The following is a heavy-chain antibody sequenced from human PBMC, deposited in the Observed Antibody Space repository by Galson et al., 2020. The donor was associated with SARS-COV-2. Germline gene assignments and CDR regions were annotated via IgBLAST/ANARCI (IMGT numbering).Heavy chain of an antibody. CDR2: IRSKANNYAT. Sequence: GGSLRHSCAASGLTFSYSPMPWVRQASGRGLEWVGRIRSKANNYATAYAASVQGRFTISRDDSENTAYLQMNSLKTEDTAVYYCTRVPPYINSFWDAFDIWGQGTLVTVSS. J-gene: IGHJ3*02. V-gene: IGHV3-73*01. D-gene: IGHD6-6*01. CDR3: TRVPPYINSFWDAFDI. CDR1: GLTFSYSP.